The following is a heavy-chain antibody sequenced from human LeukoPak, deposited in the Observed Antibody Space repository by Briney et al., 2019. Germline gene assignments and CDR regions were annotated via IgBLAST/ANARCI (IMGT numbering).Heavy chain of an antibody. D-gene: IGHD1-1*01. CDR2: ISAYNGNT. J-gene: IGHJ5*02. CDR1: GYTFTSYG. CDR3: ARDVPGSIGTTARFDP. V-gene: IGHV1-18*01. Sequence: ASVTVSCTASGYTFTSYGISWVRQAPGQGLERMGWISAYNGNTNYAQKLQGGVTMTTDTSTSTAYMELRSLRSDDTAIYYCARDVPGSIGTTARFDPWGQGTLVTVSS.